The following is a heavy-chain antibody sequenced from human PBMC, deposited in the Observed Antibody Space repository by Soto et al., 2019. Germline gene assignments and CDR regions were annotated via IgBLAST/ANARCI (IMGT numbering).Heavy chain of an antibody. Sequence: QLQLQESGPGLGKPSEPLSLTSTVSGGSISSSSYYWGWIPQPPGKGLEWIGSIYYSGSTSYNPSLKSRVTISVDTSKNQFSLKLSSVTAADTAVYYCARRPWGIAAAHGMDVWGQGTTVTVSS. CDR1: GGSISSSSYY. J-gene: IGHJ6*02. V-gene: IGHV4-39*01. CDR2: IYYSGST. CDR3: ARRPWGIAAAHGMDV. D-gene: IGHD6-13*01.